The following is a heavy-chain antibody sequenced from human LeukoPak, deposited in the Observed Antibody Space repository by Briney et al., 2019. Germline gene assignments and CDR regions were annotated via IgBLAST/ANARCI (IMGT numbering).Heavy chain of an antibody. Sequence: PSETLSLTCAVYGESSSGYYWTWIRQPPGQGLEWIGEVDRGGTTNYNPSLKGRVIISVDTSKNQFSLKLRSLTAADTAVYYCARAPVGGTLDYWGQGILVTVSS. V-gene: IGHV4-34*01. D-gene: IGHD1-26*01. CDR1: GESSSGYY. CDR3: ARAPVGGTLDY. CDR2: VDRGGTT. J-gene: IGHJ4*02.